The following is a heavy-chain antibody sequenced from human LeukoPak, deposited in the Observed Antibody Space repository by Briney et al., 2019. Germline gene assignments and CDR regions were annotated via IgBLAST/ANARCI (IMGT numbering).Heavy chain of an antibody. CDR3: ARGRSKLDY. J-gene: IGHJ4*02. CDR2: INHSGST. CDR1: GGSFSGYY. V-gene: IGHV4-34*01. Sequence: SETLSLTCAVYGGSFSGYYWSWIRQPPGKGLEWIGEINHSGSTNYNPSLKSRVTISVDTSKNQFSLKLSSVTAADTAVYYCARGRSKLDYWGQGTLVTVSS.